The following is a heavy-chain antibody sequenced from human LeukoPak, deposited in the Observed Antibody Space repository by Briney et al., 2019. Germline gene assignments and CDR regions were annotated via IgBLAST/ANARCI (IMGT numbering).Heavy chain of an antibody. CDR1: GFTFSSYS. V-gene: IGHV3-21*01. Sequence: GGSLRLSCAASGFTFSSYSMNWVRQAPGKGLEWVSSISSSSYIYCADSVKGRFTISRDNAKNSLYLQMNSLRAEDTAVYYCARKWGRQGGDYWGQGTLVTVSS. CDR2: ISSSSYI. J-gene: IGHJ4*02. CDR3: ARKWGRQGGDY. D-gene: IGHD2-8*01.